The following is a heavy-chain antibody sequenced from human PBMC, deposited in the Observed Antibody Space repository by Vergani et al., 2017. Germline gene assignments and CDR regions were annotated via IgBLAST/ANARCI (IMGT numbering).Heavy chain of an antibody. V-gene: IGHV4-39*01. CDR3: ARQGRLVVITFDY. J-gene: IGHJ4*02. CDR1: GGPISSSSYY. CDR2: IYYSGST. Sequence: QLQLQESGPGLVKPSDTLSLTCTVSGGPISSSSYYWGWIRQPPGKGLEWIGSIYYSGSTYYNPSLKSRVTISVDTSKNQFSLKLSSVTAADTAVYYCARQGRLVVITFDYWGQGTLVTVSS. D-gene: IGHD3-22*01.